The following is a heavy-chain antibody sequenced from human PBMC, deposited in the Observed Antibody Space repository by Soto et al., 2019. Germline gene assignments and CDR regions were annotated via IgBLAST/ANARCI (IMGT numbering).Heavy chain of an antibody. CDR1: GFTFSGSA. J-gene: IGHJ4*02. D-gene: IGHD4-17*01. Sequence: EVQLVESGGDLVQPGWSLKLSCAASGFTFSGSAMHWVRQASGKGLEWGGRIRSKANSYATAYAASVNGSFTISRDDSKNTAYLQMNSLKTEDTAVYYCNPYGDHKPSTLVDSCGQGTLVTVSS. V-gene: IGHV3-73*02. CDR3: NPYGDHKPSTLVDS. CDR2: IRSKANSYAT.